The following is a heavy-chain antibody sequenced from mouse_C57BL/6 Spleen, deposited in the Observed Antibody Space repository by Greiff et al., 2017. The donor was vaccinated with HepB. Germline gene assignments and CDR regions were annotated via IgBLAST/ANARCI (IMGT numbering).Heavy chain of an antibody. J-gene: IGHJ4*01. CDR2: ISSGSSTI. Sequence: EVQVVESGGGLVKPGGSLKLSRAASGFTFSDYGMHWVRQAPEKGLEWVAYISSGSSTIYYADTVKGRFTISRDNAKNTLFLQRTSLRSEDTAMYYCARVDYAMDYWGQGTSVTVSS. CDR1: GFTFSDYG. CDR3: ARVDYAMDY. V-gene: IGHV5-17*01.